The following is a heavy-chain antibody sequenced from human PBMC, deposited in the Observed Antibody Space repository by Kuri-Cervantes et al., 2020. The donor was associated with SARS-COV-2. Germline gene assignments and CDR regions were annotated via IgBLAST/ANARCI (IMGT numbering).Heavy chain of an antibody. V-gene: IGHV3-74*01. CDR1: GFTFGNYW. CDR2: FMSDGTSP. J-gene: IGHJ5*02. CDR3: AKSDWFDP. Sequence: GGSLRLSCAASGFTFGNYWMHWVRQAPGKGLVWVSRFMSDGTSPSYADFVRGRFTISRDNAKNTLYLQMNSLRADDTAVYYCAKSDWFDPWGQGTLVTVSS.